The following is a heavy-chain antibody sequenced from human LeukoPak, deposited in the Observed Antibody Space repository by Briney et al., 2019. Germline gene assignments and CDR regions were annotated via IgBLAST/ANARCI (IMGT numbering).Heavy chain of an antibody. J-gene: IGHJ4*02. Sequence: GGSLRLSCAASGFPFSSYSMHWVRQATGKGLEWFLPISSSSSYIYYADSVKGRFTISRDNAKNSLYLQMNSLRAEDTAVYYCARDTAYSGSYYLPQPFDYWGQGTLVTVSS. CDR3: ARDTAYSGSYYLPQPFDY. CDR2: ISSSSSYI. CDR1: GFPFSSYS. D-gene: IGHD1-26*01. V-gene: IGHV3-21*01.